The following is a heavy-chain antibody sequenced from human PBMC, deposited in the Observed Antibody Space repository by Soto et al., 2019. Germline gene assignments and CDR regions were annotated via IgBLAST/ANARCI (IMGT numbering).Heavy chain of an antibody. CDR3: AKDYQQLDAFDI. Sequence: GGSLRLSCAASGFTFSSYAMSWVRQAPGKGLEWVSAISGSGGSTYDADSVKGRFTIARDNSKNTLYLQMNSLRAEDTAVYYCAKDYQQLDAFDIWGQGTMVTVSS. V-gene: IGHV3-23*01. CDR2: ISGSGGST. D-gene: IGHD6-13*01. J-gene: IGHJ3*02. CDR1: GFTFSSYA.